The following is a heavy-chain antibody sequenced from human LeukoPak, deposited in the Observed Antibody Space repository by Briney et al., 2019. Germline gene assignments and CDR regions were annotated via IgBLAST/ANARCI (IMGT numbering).Heavy chain of an antibody. V-gene: IGHV3-30*18. D-gene: IGHD3-10*01. CDR3: AKDQAITLIRGTWD. Sequence: GGSLRLSCSASGFIFSSYDMHWVPQAPGKGLECVAVISNDGSHRYYADSVKGRFTISRDNSKNTLYLQMNSLIAEDTAVYFCAKDQAITLIRGTWDWGQGTLVTVSS. CDR2: ISNDGSHR. J-gene: IGHJ4*02. CDR1: GFIFSSYD.